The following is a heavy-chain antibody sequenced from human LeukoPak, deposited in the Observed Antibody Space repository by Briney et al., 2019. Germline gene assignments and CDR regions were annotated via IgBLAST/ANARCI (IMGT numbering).Heavy chain of an antibody. J-gene: IGHJ4*02. CDR2: ISAYNGNT. D-gene: IGHD3-3*01. Sequence: GASVKVSCKASGYTFTSYGISWVRQAPGQGLEWMGWISAYNGNTNYAQKLQGRVTMTTDTSTSTAYMELRSLRSDDTAVYYCARGPVTYYDFWSGYYTGPWDYWGQGTLVTVSS. CDR3: ARGPVTYYDFWSGYYTGPWDY. CDR1: GYTFTSYG. V-gene: IGHV1-18*01.